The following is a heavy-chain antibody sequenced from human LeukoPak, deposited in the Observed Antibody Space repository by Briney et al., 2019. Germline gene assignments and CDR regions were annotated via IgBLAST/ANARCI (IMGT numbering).Heavy chain of an antibody. CDR2: IYSDGRI. CDR3: AKAVGYSGSYPVDY. Sequence: GGSLRLSCAASGFTVSSNYMSWVRQAPGKWLEWVSVIYSDGRIHYADSVKGRLTISRDNSKNTLSLQMNSLRAEDTAVYYCAKAVGYSGSYPVDYWGQGTLVTVSS. J-gene: IGHJ4*02. CDR1: GFTVSSNY. V-gene: IGHV3-53*01. D-gene: IGHD1-26*01.